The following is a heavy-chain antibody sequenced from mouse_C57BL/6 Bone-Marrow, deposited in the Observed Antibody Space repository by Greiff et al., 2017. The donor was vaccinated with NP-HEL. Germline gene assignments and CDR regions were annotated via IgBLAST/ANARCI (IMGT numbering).Heavy chain of an antibody. D-gene: IGHD2-1*01. CDR2: IYPGSGST. CDR3: AYGNYDEYYFDY. CDR1: GYTFTSYW. Sequence: VQLQQPGAELVKPGASVKMSCKASGYTFTSYWITWVKQRPGQGLEWIGDIYPGSGSTNYNEKFKSKATLTVDKSSSTAYMQLSSLTSEDSAVYYCAYGNYDEYYFDYWGQGTTLTVSS. J-gene: IGHJ2*01. V-gene: IGHV1-55*01.